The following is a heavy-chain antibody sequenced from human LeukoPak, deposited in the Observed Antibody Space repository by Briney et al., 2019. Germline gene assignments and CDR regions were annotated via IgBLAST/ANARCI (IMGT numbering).Heavy chain of an antibody. CDR3: ARATLTMMVVGINPDDAFDI. CDR2: MNPNSGNT. CDR1: GYTFTSYD. D-gene: IGHD3-22*01. Sequence: ASVKVSCKASGYTFTSYDINWVRQATGQGLEWMGWMNPNSGNTGYAQKFQGRVTMTRNTSISTAYMELSSLRSEDTAVYYCARATLTMMVVGINPDDAFDIWGQGTMVTVTS. J-gene: IGHJ3*02. V-gene: IGHV1-8*01.